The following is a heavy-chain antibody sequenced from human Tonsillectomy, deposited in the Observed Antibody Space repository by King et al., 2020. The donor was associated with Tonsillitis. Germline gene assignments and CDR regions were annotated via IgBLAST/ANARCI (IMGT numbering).Heavy chain of an antibody. CDR3: ARDLAAAWVALDY. CDR1: GDSVSSNGAA. J-gene: IGHJ4*02. V-gene: IGHV6-1*01. D-gene: IGHD6-13*01. CDR2: TYYRSKWYY. Sequence: VQLQQSGPGLVKPSQTLSLTCAISGDSVSSNGAAWNWLRQSPSRGLEWLGRTYYRSKWYYDYAVSVKSRITINPDTSNNQFYLQLSSVTPEDTAVYYCARDLAAAWVALDYWGQGTLVTVSS.